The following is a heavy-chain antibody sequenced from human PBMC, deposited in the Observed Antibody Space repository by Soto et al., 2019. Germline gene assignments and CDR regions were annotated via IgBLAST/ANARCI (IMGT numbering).Heavy chain of an antibody. CDR3: YLSDRYYGMDV. V-gene: IGHV3-23*01. D-gene: IGHD3-16*02. Sequence: EVQLLESGGGLVQPGGSLRLSCAASGFTFSSYAMSWVRQAPGKGLEWVSSISTSGGSTYYADSVKGRFTISRVNSNNTLYLQMNSLRAEDTAVYYFYLSDRYYGMDVWGLGTTVTVSS. J-gene: IGHJ6*02. CDR1: GFTFSSYA. CDR2: ISTSGGST.